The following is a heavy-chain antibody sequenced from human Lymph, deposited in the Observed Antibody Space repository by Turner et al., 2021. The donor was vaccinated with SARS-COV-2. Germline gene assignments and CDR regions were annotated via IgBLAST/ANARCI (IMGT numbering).Heavy chain of an antibody. Sequence: EVQLLESGGGLVQPGGSLRLSCAASGFTFSSHAMSWVRQARGKGREWGSAISGSGGSTYYADSVKGRFTISRDNSKNTLYLQMNSLRAEDTAVYYCAKEGDTAMVNFDYWGQGTLVTVSS. J-gene: IGHJ4*02. CDR2: ISGSGGST. V-gene: IGHV3-23*01. CDR1: GFTFSSHA. CDR3: AKEGDTAMVNFDY. D-gene: IGHD5-18*01.